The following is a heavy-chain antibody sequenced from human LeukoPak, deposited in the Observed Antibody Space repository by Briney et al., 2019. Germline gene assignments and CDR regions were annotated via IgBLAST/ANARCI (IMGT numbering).Heavy chain of an antibody. D-gene: IGHD2-21*01. CDR2: ISGSGGST. CDR3: AIGGWAYSGTNWFEP. CDR1: GFTFSSYA. V-gene: IGHV3-23*01. Sequence: GGSLRLSCAASGFTFSSYAMSWVRQAPGKGLEWVSAISGSGGSTYYADSVKGRFTISRDNSKNTLYLQMNSLRAEDTAVYYCAIGGWAYSGTNWFEPLGQGNLGNVL. J-gene: IGHJ5*02.